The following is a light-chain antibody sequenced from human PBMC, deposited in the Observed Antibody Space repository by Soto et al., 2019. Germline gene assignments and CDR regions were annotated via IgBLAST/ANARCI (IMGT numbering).Light chain of an antibody. CDR3: QQYNNWPPVT. CDR1: QSVSSN. Sequence: EIVMTQSPATLSVSPGERATLSCRASQSVSSNVAWYQQKPGQAPRLLIYGASTRATGIPARFSGSGSGTEFTLTIRSLQSEDFAVYYCQQYNNWPPVTFGGGTKVEIK. CDR2: GAS. V-gene: IGKV3-15*01. J-gene: IGKJ4*01.